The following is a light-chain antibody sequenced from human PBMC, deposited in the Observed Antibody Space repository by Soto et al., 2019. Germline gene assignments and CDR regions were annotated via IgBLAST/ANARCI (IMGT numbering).Light chain of an antibody. Sequence: EVVLKKSPATLSVYPGERGTLSCRASQSVKSNLAWYQQKPGQAPRLLIYGASSRATGIPDRFSGSGSGTDFTLTIIRLEPEDFAVYYCQQYGSSLTFGQGTRLEIK. CDR2: GAS. CDR3: QQYGSSLT. V-gene: IGKV3-20*01. CDR1: QSVKSN. J-gene: IGKJ5*01.